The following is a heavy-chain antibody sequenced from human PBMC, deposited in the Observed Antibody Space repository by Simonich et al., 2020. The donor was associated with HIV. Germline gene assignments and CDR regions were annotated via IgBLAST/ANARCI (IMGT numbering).Heavy chain of an antibody. CDR2: INHSGGS. CDR3: ASGGPRFLEWLSPFDY. J-gene: IGHJ4*02. CDR1: GGSFSGYY. Sequence: QVQLQQWGAGLLKPSETLSLTCAVYGGSFSGYYWSWVRQPPGKGLEWIGEINHSGGSNYNPSLKSRVTISVDTSKNQFSRKLSSVTAADTAVYYCASGGPRFLEWLSPFDYWGQGTLVTVSS. V-gene: IGHV4-34*01. D-gene: IGHD3-3*01.